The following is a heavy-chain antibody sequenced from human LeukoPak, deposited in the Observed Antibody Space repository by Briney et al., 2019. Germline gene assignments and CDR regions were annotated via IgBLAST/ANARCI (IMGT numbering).Heavy chain of an antibody. CDR3: ARMHSSSSSPFDY. V-gene: IGHV2-70*11. D-gene: IGHD6-13*01. CDR2: IDWGDGK. J-gene: IGHJ4*02. Sequence: SGPTLVNPTQTLTLTCTFSGFSLSTSGMCVSWIRQPPGKALEWLGRIDWGDGKHYSTSLKTRLTISKDTSKNQVVLTMTNMDPVDTATYYCARMHSSSSSPFDYWGQGTLVTVSS. CDR1: GFSLSTSGMC.